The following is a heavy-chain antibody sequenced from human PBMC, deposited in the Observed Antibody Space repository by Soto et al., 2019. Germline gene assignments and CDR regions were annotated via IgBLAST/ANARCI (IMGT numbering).Heavy chain of an antibody. V-gene: IGHV4-59*01. CDR3: ASLPYYGENPVDY. CDR1: GGSISSYY. D-gene: IGHD4-17*01. CDR2: IYYSGST. J-gene: IGHJ4*02. Sequence: PSETLSLTCTVSGGSISSYYWSWIRQPPGKGLEWIGYIYYSGSTNYNPSLKSRVTISVDTSKNQFSLKLSSVTAADTAVYYCASLPYYGENPVDYWGQGTLVTVSS.